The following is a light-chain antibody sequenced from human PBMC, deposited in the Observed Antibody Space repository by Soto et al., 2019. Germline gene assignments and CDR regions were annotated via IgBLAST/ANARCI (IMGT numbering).Light chain of an antibody. V-gene: IGKV1-5*03. CDR1: QTISSW. Sequence: DIQMTQSPSTLSGSVGDRVTITCRASQTISSWLAWYQQKPGKAPKLLIYKASTLKSGVPSRFSGSGSGTEFTLTISSLQPDDFATYYCIQDYNYPLTFGGGTKVDIK. CDR3: IQDYNYPLT. J-gene: IGKJ4*01. CDR2: KAS.